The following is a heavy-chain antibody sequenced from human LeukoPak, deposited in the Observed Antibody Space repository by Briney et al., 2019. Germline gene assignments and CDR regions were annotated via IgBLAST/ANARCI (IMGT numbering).Heavy chain of an antibody. CDR2: IYYSGST. D-gene: IGHD3-22*01. V-gene: IGHV4-59*01. Sequence: SETLSLTCTVSGGSISSYYWSWIRQPPGKGLEWIGYIYYSGSTNYNPSLKSRVTISVDTSKNQFSLKLSSVTAADTAVYYCARQGGFGSGFLYWGQGTLVTVSS. CDR3: ARQGGFGSGFLY. CDR1: GGSISSYY. J-gene: IGHJ4*02.